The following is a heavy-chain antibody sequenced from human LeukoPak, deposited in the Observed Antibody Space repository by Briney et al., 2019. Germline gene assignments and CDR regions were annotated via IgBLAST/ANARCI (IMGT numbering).Heavy chain of an antibody. CDR3: AREESPYSSGWLASNWFDP. CDR1: GYTFTSYG. J-gene: IGHJ5*02. CDR2: ISAYNGNT. D-gene: IGHD6-19*01. Sequence: ASVKVSCKASGYTFTSYGISWVRQAPGQGLEWMGWISAYNGNTNYAQKLQGRVTMTTDTSTSTAYMELRSLRSDDTAVYYCAREESPYSSGWLASNWFDPWGRGTLVTVSS. V-gene: IGHV1-18*01.